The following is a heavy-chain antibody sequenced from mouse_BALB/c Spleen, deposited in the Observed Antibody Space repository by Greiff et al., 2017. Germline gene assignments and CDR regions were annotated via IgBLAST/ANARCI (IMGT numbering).Heavy chain of an antibody. CDR1: GFTFSDYY. D-gene: IGHD4-1*01. CDR2: ISDGGSYT. J-gene: IGHJ4*01. V-gene: IGHV5-4*02. Sequence: EVQVVESGGGLVKPGGSLKLSCAASGFTFSDYYMYWVRQTPEKRLEWVATISDGGSYTYYPDSVKGRFTISRDNAKNNLYLQMSSLKSEDTAMYYCARALTGDAMDYWGQGTSVTVSS. CDR3: ARALTGDAMDY.